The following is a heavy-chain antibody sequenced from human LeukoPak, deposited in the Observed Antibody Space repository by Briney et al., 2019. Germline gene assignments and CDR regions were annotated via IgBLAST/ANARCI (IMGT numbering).Heavy chain of an antibody. CDR1: GFNFSSYW. D-gene: IGHD1-26*01. Sequence: GGSLRLSCAPSGFNFSSYWMYWVRQAPGKGLVWVSRINTDGSSTSYADSVKGRFSIARDNAKNTLDLQMNSLKADDTAVYYCARQTGATTTGGYYFDHWGQGTLVTVSP. CDR3: ARQTGATTTGGYYFDH. CDR2: INTDGSST. V-gene: IGHV3-74*01. J-gene: IGHJ4*02.